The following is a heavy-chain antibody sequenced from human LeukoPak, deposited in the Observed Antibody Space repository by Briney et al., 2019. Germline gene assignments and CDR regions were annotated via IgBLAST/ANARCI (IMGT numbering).Heavy chain of an antibody. Sequence: SETLSLTCAVYGGSFSGYYWSWIRQPPGKGLEWIGEINHSGSTNYNPSLKSRVTISVDTSKNQFSLKLSSVTAADTAVYYCARRRYSYGSGYYYYMDVWGKGTTVTVSS. CDR1: GGSFSGYY. D-gene: IGHD5-18*01. CDR3: ARRRYSYGSGYYYYMDV. J-gene: IGHJ6*03. CDR2: INHSGST. V-gene: IGHV4-34*01.